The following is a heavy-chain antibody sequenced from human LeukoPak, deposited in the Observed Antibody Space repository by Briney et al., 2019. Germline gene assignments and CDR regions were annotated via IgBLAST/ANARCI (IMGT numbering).Heavy chain of an antibody. CDR3: ARDPQGAVAGTFLDY. CDR2: INPNSGGT. CDR1: GYTFTGYY. J-gene: IGHJ4*02. V-gene: IGHV1-2*02. D-gene: IGHD6-19*01. Sequence: ASVKVSCKASGYTFTGYYMHWVRQAPGQGLEWMGWINPNSGGTNYAQKFQGRVTMTRATSISTAYMELSRLRSDDTAVYYCARDPQGAVAGTFLDYWGQGTLVTVSS.